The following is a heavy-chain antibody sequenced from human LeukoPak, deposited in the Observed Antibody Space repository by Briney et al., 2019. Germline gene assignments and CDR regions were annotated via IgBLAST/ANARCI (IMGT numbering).Heavy chain of an antibody. CDR1: GGSISSYY. CDR3: ARGVGYSYGYAPFDY. Sequence: SETLSLTCTVSGGSISSYYWSWIWQRPGKGLEWIGYIYYSGSTNYNPSLKSRVTISVDTSKNQFSLKLSSVTAADTAVYYCARGVGYSYGYAPFDYWGQGTLVTVSS. CDR2: IYYSGST. J-gene: IGHJ4*02. V-gene: IGHV4-59*01. D-gene: IGHD5-18*01.